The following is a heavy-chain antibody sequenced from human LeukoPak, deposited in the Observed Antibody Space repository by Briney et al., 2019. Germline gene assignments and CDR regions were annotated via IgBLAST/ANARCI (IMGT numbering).Heavy chain of an antibody. D-gene: IGHD6-19*01. CDR3: AKGGWLDD. V-gene: IGHV3-23*01. CDR2: ITGRSDKT. Sequence: GGALILFCAASGFNFNKYDMTWARQAPGKGLEWVSTITGRSDKTYYTDSVKGRFVTSRDNSKDTLYLQMNSLRAEDTALYYCAKGGWLDDLGQGALVTVSS. J-gene: IGHJ4*02. CDR1: GFNFNKYD.